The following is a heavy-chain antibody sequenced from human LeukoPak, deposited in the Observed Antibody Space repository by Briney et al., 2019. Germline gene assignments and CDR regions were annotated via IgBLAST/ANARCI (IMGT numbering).Heavy chain of an antibody. CDR1: GYTLTELS. D-gene: IGHD5-18*01. Sequence: ASVKVSYKVSGYTLTELSMHWVRQAPGKGLEWMGGFDPEDGETICAQKFQGRVTMTEDTSTDTAYMELSSLRSEDTAVYYCARARSRFVDTAMVTAYWGQGTLVTVSS. CDR2: FDPEDGET. J-gene: IGHJ4*02. CDR3: ARARSRFVDTAMVTAY. V-gene: IGHV1-24*01.